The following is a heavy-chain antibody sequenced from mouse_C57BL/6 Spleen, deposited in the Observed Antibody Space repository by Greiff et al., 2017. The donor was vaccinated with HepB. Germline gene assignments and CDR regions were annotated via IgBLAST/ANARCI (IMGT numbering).Heavy chain of an antibody. V-gene: IGHV7-3*01. CDR2: IRNKANGYTT. D-gene: IGHD1-1*01. J-gene: IGHJ1*03. Sequence: EVMLVESGGGLVQPGGSLSLSCAASGFTFTDYYMSWVRQPPGKALEWLGFIRNKANGYTTEYSASVKGRFTISRDNSQSILYLQMNALRAEDSATYYCARSGSSNWYFDVWGTGTTVTVSS. CDR1: GFTFTDYY. CDR3: ARSGSSNWYFDV.